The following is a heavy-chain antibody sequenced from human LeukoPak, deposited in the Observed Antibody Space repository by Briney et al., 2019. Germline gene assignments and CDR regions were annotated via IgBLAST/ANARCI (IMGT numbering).Heavy chain of an antibody. CDR1: GGTFSSYA. CDR3: ARTSPVITMIVVGTGIDY. V-gene: IGHV1-69*04. J-gene: IGHJ4*02. D-gene: IGHD3-22*01. CDR2: IIPILGIA. Sequence: SVKVSCKASGGTFSSYAISWVRQAPGQGLEWMGRIIPILGIANYAQKFQGRVTITADKSTSTAYMELSSLRSEDTAVYYCARTSPVITMIVVGTGIDYWGQGTLVTVSS.